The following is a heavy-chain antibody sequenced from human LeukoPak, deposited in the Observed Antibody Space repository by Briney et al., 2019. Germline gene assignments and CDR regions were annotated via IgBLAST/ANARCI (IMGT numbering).Heavy chain of an antibody. CDR3: ARVLPYDYINRFDR. V-gene: IGHV3-48*01. CDR1: GCTFSNYS. J-gene: IGHJ5*02. CDR2: ISSRTSTI. Sequence: GGAVRLSCASSGCTFSNYSMKWVRQAAGKGVEGVAYISSRTSTIYYEDSVKGRFTISRDNAKNSLYLQMNSLRAEDTAVYYCARVLPYDYINRFDRWGQGTLVTVSS. D-gene: IGHD4-11*01.